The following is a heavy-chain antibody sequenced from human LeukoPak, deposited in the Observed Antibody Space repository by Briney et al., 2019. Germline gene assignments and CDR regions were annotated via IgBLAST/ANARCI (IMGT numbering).Heavy chain of an antibody. V-gene: IGHV4-30-2*01. CDR1: GGSISSGGYY. CDR2: IYHSGST. D-gene: IGHD4-11*01. CDR3: ARGDLDSNDPPSYYYYMDV. Sequence: SETLSLTCTVSGGSISSGGYYWSWIRQPPGKGLEWIGYIYHSGSTYYNPSLKSRVTISVDRSKNQFSLKLSSVTAADTAVYYCARGDLDSNDPPSYYYYMDVWGKGTTVTVSS. J-gene: IGHJ6*03.